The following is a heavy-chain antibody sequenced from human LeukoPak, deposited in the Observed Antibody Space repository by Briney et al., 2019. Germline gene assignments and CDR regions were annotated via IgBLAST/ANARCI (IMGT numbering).Heavy chain of an antibody. CDR3: ARLLRDGVQWLVRSYYYMDV. D-gene: IGHD6-19*01. Sequence: PGGSLRLSCAAPGITFSNYNMNWVRQAPGKGLEWVSYISSSSSTIYYADSVKGRFTISRDNAKNSLYLQMNSLRAEDTAVYYCARLLRDGVQWLVRSYYYMDVWGKGTTVTVSS. CDR2: ISSSSSTI. CDR1: GITFSNYN. V-gene: IGHV3-48*01. J-gene: IGHJ6*03.